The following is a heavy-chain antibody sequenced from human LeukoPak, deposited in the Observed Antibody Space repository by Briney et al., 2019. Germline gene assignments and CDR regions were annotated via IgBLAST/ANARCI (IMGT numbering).Heavy chain of an antibody. V-gene: IGHV3-21*01. D-gene: IGHD3-10*01. Sequence: PGGSLRLSCAASGFTLSSYSMNWVRQAPGKGLEWVSSISSSSSYIYYADSVKGRFTISRDNARNSLFLQMNSLRAEDTAVYYCARGITMVRGVIKYYFDYWGQGTLVTVSS. CDR3: ARGITMVRGVIKYYFDY. CDR2: ISSSSSYI. J-gene: IGHJ4*02. CDR1: GFTLSSYS.